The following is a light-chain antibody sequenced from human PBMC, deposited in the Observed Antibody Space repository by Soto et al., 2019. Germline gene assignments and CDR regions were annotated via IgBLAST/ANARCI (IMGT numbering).Light chain of an antibody. Sequence: EIVLTQSPGTLSLSPGERATLSCRASQSVSSNYLAWYQQKPGQAPRVIIYSASSRATGIPDRFSGSGSGTDFTLTISRLEPEDFAVYYCQQYGSSPTFGQGTKVEIK. V-gene: IGKV3-20*01. J-gene: IGKJ1*01. CDR2: SAS. CDR1: QSVSSNY. CDR3: QQYGSSPT.